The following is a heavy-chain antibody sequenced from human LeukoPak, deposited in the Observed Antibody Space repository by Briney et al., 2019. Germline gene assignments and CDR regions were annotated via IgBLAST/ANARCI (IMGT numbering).Heavy chain of an antibody. Sequence: GGSLRLSCSASGFSFSDYDMNWVRHAPGKGLEWVSAISGRSSHIYYGESVKGRFTISRDNAKNSLYLQMDSLGVEDTAVYYCGRAFPPLRTSSAGDLWGQGTLVIVSS. CDR1: GFSFSDYD. CDR2: ISGRSSHI. D-gene: IGHD3-16*01. CDR3: GRAFPPLRTSSAGDL. V-gene: IGHV3-21*01. J-gene: IGHJ1*01.